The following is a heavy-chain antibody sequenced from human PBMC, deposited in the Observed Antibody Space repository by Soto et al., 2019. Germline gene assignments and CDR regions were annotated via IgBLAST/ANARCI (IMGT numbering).Heavy chain of an antibody. CDR3: ASSMGRGGNDY. CDR2: IKTDGSEK. J-gene: IGHJ4*02. D-gene: IGHD3-10*01. V-gene: IGHV3-7*05. CDR1: GFTFSDYW. Sequence: EVQLVESGGGLVQPGGSLRLSCAASGFTFSDYWMSWVRQAPGKGLECVANIKTDGSEKYYVDPVKGRFTISRDNAKNSLYLPMTSLRAEDTAVYYCASSMGRGGNDYWGQGTRVAVSS.